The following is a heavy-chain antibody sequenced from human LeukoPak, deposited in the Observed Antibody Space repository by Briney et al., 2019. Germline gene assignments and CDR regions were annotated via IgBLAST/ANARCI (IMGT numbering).Heavy chain of an antibody. V-gene: IGHV4-38-2*02. CDR1: GYSIRSGYY. J-gene: IGHJ6*02. Sequence: PSETLSLTWTVSGYSIRSGYYWGWIRQPPGKGLEWIGSIYHSGSTYYNPSLKSRVTISVDTSKNQFSLKLSSVTAADTAVYYCARHQHAGREHYYGIDVWGQGTTVSVSS. D-gene: IGHD1-26*01. CDR3: ARHQHAGREHYYGIDV. CDR2: IYHSGST.